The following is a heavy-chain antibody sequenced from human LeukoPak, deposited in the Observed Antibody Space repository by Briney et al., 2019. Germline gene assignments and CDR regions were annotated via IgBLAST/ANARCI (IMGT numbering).Heavy chain of an antibody. D-gene: IGHD3-10*01. J-gene: IGHJ6*02. CDR3: ARMDGSGSYPYYYYGMDV. CDR1: GGSISSYY. CDR2: IYYSGST. V-gene: IGHV4-59*01. Sequence: SETLSLTCTVSGGSISSYYWSWIRQPPGKGLEWIGYIYYSGSTNYNPSLKSRVTISVDTSKNQFSLKLSSVTAADTAVYYCARMDGSGSYPYYYYGMDVWGQGTTVTVSS.